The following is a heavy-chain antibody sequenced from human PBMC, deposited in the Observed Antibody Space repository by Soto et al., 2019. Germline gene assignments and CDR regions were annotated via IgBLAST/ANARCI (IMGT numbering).Heavy chain of an antibody. D-gene: IGHD5-12*01. CDR1: GFTLSNYG. Sequence: QVQLVESGGGVFQSGRSLRLSCAASGFTLSNYGMHWVRQAPGKGLEWVAVISYDGSNKHYADSVKGRFTISRDNSKNTLYLQMNSLRAEDTAVYYCAKTGESGYDWGWLDPWGQGTLVTVSS. CDR3: AKTGESGYDWGWLDP. CDR2: ISYDGSNK. J-gene: IGHJ5*02. V-gene: IGHV3-30*18.